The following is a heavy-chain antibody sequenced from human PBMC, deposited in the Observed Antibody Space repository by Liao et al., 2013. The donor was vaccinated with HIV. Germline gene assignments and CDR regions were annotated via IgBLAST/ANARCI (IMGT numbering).Heavy chain of an antibody. CDR2: IYTSGST. CDR3: ARGAINAFDI. J-gene: IGHJ3*02. V-gene: IGHV4-4*07. Sequence: QVQLQESGPGLVKPSETLSLTCNVSGASISTYYWSWIRQPAGKGLEWIGRIYTSGSTNYNPSLKSRATMSVDTSKNQFSLRLKFVTAADTAVYYCARGAINAFDIWGQGTMVTVSS. CDR1: GASISTYY.